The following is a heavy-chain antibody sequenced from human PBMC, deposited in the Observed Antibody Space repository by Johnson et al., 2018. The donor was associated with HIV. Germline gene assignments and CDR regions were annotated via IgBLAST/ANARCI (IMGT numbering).Heavy chain of an antibody. Sequence: QVLLVESGGGLVKPGGSLRLSCAASGFTFSDYYMTWIRQAPGKGLEWVSYISGSGNIIYYTDSLKGRFTISRDNSKNTLYLQMNSLRAEDTAVYYCAREGPEPWAFDIWGQGTMVTVSS. CDR2: ISGSGNII. J-gene: IGHJ3*02. V-gene: IGHV3-11*01. CDR1: GFTFSDYY. CDR3: AREGPEPWAFDI. D-gene: IGHD1-14*01.